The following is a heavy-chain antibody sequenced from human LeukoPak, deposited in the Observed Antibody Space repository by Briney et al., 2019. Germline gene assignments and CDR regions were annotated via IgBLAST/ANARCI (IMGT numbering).Heavy chain of an antibody. CDR1: GGSISSSSYY. CDR3: ARPPPYGSGSYYHRDY. D-gene: IGHD3-10*01. V-gene: IGHV4-39*01. CDR2: IYYSGST. J-gene: IGHJ4*02. Sequence: SETLSLTCTVSGGSISSSSYYWGWIRQPPGKGLEWIGSIYYSGSTYYNPSLKSRVTISVDTSKNQFSLKLSSVTAADTAVYYCARPPPYGSGSYYHRDYWGQGTLVTVSS.